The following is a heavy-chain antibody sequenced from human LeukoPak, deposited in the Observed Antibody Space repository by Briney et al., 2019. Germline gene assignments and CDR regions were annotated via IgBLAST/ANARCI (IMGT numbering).Heavy chain of an antibody. D-gene: IGHD3-10*01. CDR2: IYNSGST. CDR3: ARVGGSGSYLFDY. CDR1: GGSISSYH. J-gene: IGHJ4*02. Sequence: SETLSLTCTVSGGSISSYHWSWIRQPAGKGLEWIGRIYNSGSTNYNPSLKSRVTMSVDTSKNQFSLKLTSVTAADTAVYYCARVGGSGSYLFDYWGQGTLVTVFS. V-gene: IGHV4-4*07.